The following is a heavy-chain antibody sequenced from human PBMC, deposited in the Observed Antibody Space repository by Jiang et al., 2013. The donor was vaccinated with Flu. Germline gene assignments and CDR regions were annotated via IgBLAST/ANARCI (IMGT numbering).Heavy chain of an antibody. V-gene: IGHV4-59*01. CDR2: IRNSGDT. CDR1: GGSISNYY. J-gene: IGHJ5*02. Sequence: GLVKPSETLSLTCTVSGGSISNYYWSWMRQPPEKGLEWIGYIRNSGDTKYNPSLKSRVTISVDTSMNQFSLKLTSVTAADTAVYYCARRDCSTNNCYLTGGRFWFDPWGQGTLVTVSS. CDR3: ARRDCSTNNCYLTGGRFWFDP. D-gene: IGHD2/OR15-2a*01.